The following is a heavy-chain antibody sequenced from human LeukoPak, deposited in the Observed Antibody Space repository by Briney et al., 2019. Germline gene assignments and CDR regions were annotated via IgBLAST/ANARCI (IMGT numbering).Heavy chain of an antibody. CDR3: ARDVGRASGWIFFDY. Sequence: GGSLRLSCAASGLTFSSYGMHWVRQAPGKGLEWVAVIWYDGSNKYYADSVKGRFTISRDNSKNTLYLQMDSLRAEDTAVYYCARDVGRASGWIFFDYWGQGTLVTVSS. J-gene: IGHJ4*02. CDR2: IWYDGSNK. D-gene: IGHD6-19*01. CDR1: GLTFSSYG. V-gene: IGHV3-33*01.